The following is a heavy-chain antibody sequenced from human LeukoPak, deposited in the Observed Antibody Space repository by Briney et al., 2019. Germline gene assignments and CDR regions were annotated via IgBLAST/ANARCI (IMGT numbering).Heavy chain of an antibody. D-gene: IGHD1-26*01. Sequence: GGSLRLSCAASGFTFSSYEMTWVRQAPGKGLEWVAFIRYDGSNKYYADSVKGRFTISRDNSKNTLYLQMNSLRAEDTALYYCAKDEGHNPGHGNLYSWGPGNLVTVSS. CDR2: IRYDGSNK. J-gene: IGHJ4*02. V-gene: IGHV3-30*02. CDR3: AKDEGHNPGHGNLYS. CDR1: GFTFSSYE.